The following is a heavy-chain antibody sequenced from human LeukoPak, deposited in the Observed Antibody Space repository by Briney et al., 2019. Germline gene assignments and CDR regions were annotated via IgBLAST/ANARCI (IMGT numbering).Heavy chain of an antibody. V-gene: IGHV3-20*04. CDR1: GFSFDDLG. D-gene: IGHD6-6*01. J-gene: IGHJ6*03. CDR2: INWNGAST. Sequence: GGSLRLSCAASGFSFDDLGMTWVRQVPGKGLEWVTGINWNGASTGYADSVRGRFTISRDNAKNSLYLQMNSLRAEDTALYYCARAVCPTIKFCDSSYFMDVWGKGTTVNVS. CDR3: ARAVCPTIKFCDSSYFMDV.